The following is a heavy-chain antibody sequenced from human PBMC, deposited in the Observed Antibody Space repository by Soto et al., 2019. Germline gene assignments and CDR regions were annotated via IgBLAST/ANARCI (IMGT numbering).Heavy chain of an antibody. D-gene: IGHD1-26*01. CDR2: IYSSGST. V-gene: IGHV4-59*01. CDR3: ARSGSYHQSFST. CDR1: GGSISGYY. Sequence: QVQLQESRPGLVKPSETLSLTCAVSGGSISGYYWTWIRQPPGKGLEWVGYIYSSGSTNYNPSLKSRVTMSVDTSKNQFSLKLNSVTAADTAVYYCARSGSYHQSFSTWGQGTLVTVSS. J-gene: IGHJ5*02.